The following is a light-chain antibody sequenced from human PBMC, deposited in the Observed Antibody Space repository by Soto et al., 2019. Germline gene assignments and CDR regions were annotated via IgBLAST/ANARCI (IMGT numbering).Light chain of an antibody. CDR2: SDD. CDR1: GSNIGSNT. V-gene: IGLV1-44*01. CDR3: AAWDDSLHSYV. J-gene: IGLJ1*01. Sequence: QAVVTQPPSASGTPGQIVSISCSGSGSNIGSNTINWYQQLPGTAPKLLIYSDDQRPSGVPARFSGSKSGTSASLALSGLQSEDEAEYYCAAWDDSLHSYVFGTGTKLTVL.